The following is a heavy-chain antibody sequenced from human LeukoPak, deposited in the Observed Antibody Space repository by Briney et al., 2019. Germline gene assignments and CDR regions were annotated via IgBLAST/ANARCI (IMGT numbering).Heavy chain of an antibody. J-gene: IGHJ3*02. CDR2: ISGSGGST. CDR3: ASRGYSYGDAFDI. V-gene: IGHV3-23*01. CDR1: GFTFNSYA. D-gene: IGHD5-18*01. Sequence: GALRLSCSGFGFTFNSYAMDWVRQAPGKGLEGVSAISGSGGSTYYADSVKGRFTISRDNSKNTLYLQMNSLRAEDTAVYYCASRGYSYGDAFDIWGQGTMVTVSS.